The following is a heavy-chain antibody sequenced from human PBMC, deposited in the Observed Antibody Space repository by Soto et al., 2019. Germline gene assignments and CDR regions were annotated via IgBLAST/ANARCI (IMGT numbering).Heavy chain of an antibody. D-gene: IGHD6-6*01. CDR3: ARLDPIEYSSSPTHGAFYY. V-gene: IGHV4-39*01. CDR1: GGSISSSSYY. J-gene: IGHJ4*02. Sequence: PSETLSLTCTVSGGSISSSSYYWGWIRQPPGKGLEWIGSIYYSGSTYYNPSLKSRVTISVDTSKNQFSLKLSSVTAADTAVYYCARLDPIEYSSSPTHGAFYYWGQGTLVTVSS. CDR2: IYYSGST.